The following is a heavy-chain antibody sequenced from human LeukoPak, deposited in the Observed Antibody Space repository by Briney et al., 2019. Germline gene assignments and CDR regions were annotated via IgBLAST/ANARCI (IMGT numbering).Heavy chain of an antibody. Sequence: SETLSLTCTVSGGSINSNYWSWIRQPPGKGLDYIGYIYYDGSTHYNPSLRSRVTISVDTSKNQFSLKLTSMTAADTAVYYCARVQPGRLLYDHWGQGTLVTVSS. V-gene: IGHV4-59*01. D-gene: IGHD2-21*02. J-gene: IGHJ4*02. CDR2: IYYDGST. CDR1: GGSINSNY. CDR3: ARVQPGRLLYDH.